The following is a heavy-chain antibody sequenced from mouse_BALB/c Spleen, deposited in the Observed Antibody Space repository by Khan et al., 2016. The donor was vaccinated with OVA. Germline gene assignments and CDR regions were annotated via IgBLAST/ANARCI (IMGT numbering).Heavy chain of an antibody. CDR1: GFSLITYG. V-gene: IGHV2-2*02. J-gene: IGHJ3*01. CDR3: ARNYDYDEGLAY. Sequence: QVQLKQSGPGLVQPSQSLSITCTVSGFSLITYGVHWVRQSPGKGLEWLGVIWSGGSTDYNAAFISRLSISKDNSKSQVFFKMNSLQANDTAIYYCARNYDYDEGLAYWGQGTLVTVSA. CDR2: IWSGGST. D-gene: IGHD2-4*01.